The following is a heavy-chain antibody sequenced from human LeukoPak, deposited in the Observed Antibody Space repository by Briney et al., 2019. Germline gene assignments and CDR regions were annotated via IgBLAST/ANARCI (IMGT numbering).Heavy chain of an antibody. Sequence: SVKVSCKASGGTFSSYAFSWVRQAPGQGLEWMGGIIVIFGTPNYAQKFQGRVTITADESTSTAYMELSRLRSEDTAVYYCARGEVPPHYFDYWGQGTLVTVSS. J-gene: IGHJ4*02. CDR2: IIVIFGTP. CDR1: GGTFSSYA. V-gene: IGHV1-69*01. CDR3: ARGEVPPHYFDY.